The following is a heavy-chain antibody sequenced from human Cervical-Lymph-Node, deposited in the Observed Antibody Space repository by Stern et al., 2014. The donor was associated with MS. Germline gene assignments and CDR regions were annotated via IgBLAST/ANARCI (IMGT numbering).Heavy chain of an antibody. D-gene: IGHD3-10*01. Sequence: VQLVQSGAEVQKPGSSVKVSCRASGGTFRSSDISWVRQAPWQELECMGGIIPIIGTANYAQKYQGRVTITADESTSTAYMELSSLRSEDTAIYYCALGGFGHYFEYWGQGTLVTVSS. CDR3: ALGGFGHYFEY. CDR2: IIPIIGTA. CDR1: GGTFRSSD. J-gene: IGHJ4*02. V-gene: IGHV1-69*01.